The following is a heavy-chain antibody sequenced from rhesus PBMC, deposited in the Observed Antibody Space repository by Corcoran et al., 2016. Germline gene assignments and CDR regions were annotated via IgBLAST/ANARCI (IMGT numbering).Heavy chain of an antibody. CDR2: ISGSSGST. V-gene: IGHV4-65*01. Sequence: QVQLQESGPGLVKPSETLSLTCAVSGGSVSSSNWWTWIRQPPGKGLEWIGYISGSSGSTYYNPSLRSRVTFSTDTSKNQFSLKLTSVTAADTAVYYCARDYGSKGWGQGVLVTVSS. CDR3: ARDYGSKG. D-gene: IGHD4-29*01. J-gene: IGHJ4*01. CDR1: GGSVSSSNW.